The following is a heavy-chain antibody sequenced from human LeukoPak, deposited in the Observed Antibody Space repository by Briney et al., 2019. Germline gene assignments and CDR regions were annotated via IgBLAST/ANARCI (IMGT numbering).Heavy chain of an antibody. CDR1: GGSVSTYY. J-gene: IGHJ6*03. D-gene: IGHD5-18*01. V-gene: IGHV4-59*02. CDR3: ATYGGLDTAVAFYYMGV. Sequence: SETLSLTCTVSGGSVSTYYWSWIRQPAGKGLEWIGYINYMGATNYNPSLRSRVTISIDTSKNKFSLNLNSVTAADTAVYYCATYGGLDTAVAFYYMGVWDKGTTVTVSS. CDR2: INYMGAT.